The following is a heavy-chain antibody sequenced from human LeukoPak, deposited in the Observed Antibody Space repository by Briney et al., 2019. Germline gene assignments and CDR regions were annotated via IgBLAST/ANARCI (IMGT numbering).Heavy chain of an antibody. J-gene: IGHJ6*02. CDR1: GFTFSSYG. CDR3: AKRVTNYYYGMDV. D-gene: IGHD2-21*02. V-gene: IGHV3-30*18. CDR2: ISYDGSNK. Sequence: GGSLRLSCAASGFTFSSYGMHWVRQAPGKGLEWVAVISYDGSNKYYADSVKGRFTISRDNSKNTLYLQMNSLRAEDTAVYYCAKRVTNYYYGMDVWGQGTTVTVSS.